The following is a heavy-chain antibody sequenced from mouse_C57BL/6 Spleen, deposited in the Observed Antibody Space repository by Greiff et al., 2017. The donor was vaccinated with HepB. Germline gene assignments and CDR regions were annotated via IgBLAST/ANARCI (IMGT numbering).Heavy chain of an antibody. D-gene: IGHD1-1*01. CDR2: INYDGSST. V-gene: IGHV5-16*01. CDR3: ARESTVVARNWYFDV. CDR1: GFTFSDYY. J-gene: IGHJ1*03. Sequence: EVQLVESEGGLVQPGSSMKLSCTASGFTFSDYYMAWVRQVPEKGLEWVANINYDGSSTYYLDSLKSRFIISRDNAKNILYLQMSSLKSEDTATYYCARESTVVARNWYFDVWGTGTTVTVSS.